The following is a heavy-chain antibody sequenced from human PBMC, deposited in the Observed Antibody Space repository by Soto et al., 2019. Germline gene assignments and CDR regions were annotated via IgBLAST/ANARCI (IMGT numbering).Heavy chain of an antibody. Sequence: QVQLVESGGGVVQPGRSLRLSCAASGFTFSSYAMHWVRQAPGKGLEWVAGISYDGSNKYYADSVKGRFTIYRDNSKNALYLQMNSLRAEDTAVYYCARVFSSSWNYYYYYGMDVWGQGTTVTVSS. J-gene: IGHJ6*02. CDR2: ISYDGSNK. CDR1: GFTFSSYA. CDR3: ARVFSSSWNYYYYYGMDV. V-gene: IGHV3-30-3*01. D-gene: IGHD6-13*01.